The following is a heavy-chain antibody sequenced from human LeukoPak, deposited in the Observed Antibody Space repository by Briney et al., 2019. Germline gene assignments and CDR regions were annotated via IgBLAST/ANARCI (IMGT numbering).Heavy chain of an antibody. CDR2: INPNSGGT. J-gene: IGHJ6*02. Sequence: ASVKVSCKASGYTFTGYYMHWVRQAPGQGLEWMGWINPNSGGTNYAQKFQGWVTMTRDTSISTAYMEPSRLRSDDTAVYYCARGRDSSGYYIYYYYGMDVWGQGTTVTVSS. V-gene: IGHV1-2*04. CDR1: GYTFTGYY. D-gene: IGHD3-22*01. CDR3: ARGRDSSGYYIYYYYGMDV.